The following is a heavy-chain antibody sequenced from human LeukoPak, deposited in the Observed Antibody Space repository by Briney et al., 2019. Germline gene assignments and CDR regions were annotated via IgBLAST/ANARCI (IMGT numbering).Heavy chain of an antibody. CDR1: GYTFTSYD. Sequence: EASVKVSCKASGYTFTSYDISWVRQATGQGLEWMGWMNPNSGNTGYAQKFQGRVTMTRNTSISTAYMELSSLRSEDTAVYYCARGLFDDSSGYYYGGNYWGQGTLVTVSS. D-gene: IGHD3-22*01. V-gene: IGHV1-8*01. CDR3: ARGLFDDSSGYYYGGNY. J-gene: IGHJ4*02. CDR2: MNPNSGNT.